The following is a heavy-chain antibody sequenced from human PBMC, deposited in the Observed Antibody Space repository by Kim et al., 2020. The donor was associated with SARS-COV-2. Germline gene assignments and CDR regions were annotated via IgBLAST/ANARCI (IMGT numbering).Heavy chain of an antibody. CDR1: GGSISRGGYY. V-gene: IGHV4-31*03. D-gene: IGHD1-26*01. J-gene: IGHJ4*01. CDR3: ARGWGAGYKYTLGY. CDR2: IYNIGST. Sequence: SETLSLTCTVSGGSISRGGYYWSWIRQHPGKGLEWFGYIYNIGSTNYNPSLKSRVTISIDTSKNQFSLNLISVTAADTAVYYCARGWGAGYKYTLGYWG.